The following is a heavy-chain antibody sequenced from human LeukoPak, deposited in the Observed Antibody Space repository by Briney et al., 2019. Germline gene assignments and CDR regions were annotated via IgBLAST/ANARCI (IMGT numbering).Heavy chain of an antibody. CDR1: GFTFSSYW. Sequence: PGGSLRLSCAASGFTFSSYWMGWVRQAPGKGLEWVANIKEDGSEKYFVDSVKGRFTISRDNAKNSLYLQMNSLRAEDTAVYYCARDRAHNSWSDYWGQGTLVSVSS. CDR3: ARDRAHNSWSDY. J-gene: IGHJ4*02. CDR2: IKEDGSEK. V-gene: IGHV3-7*01. D-gene: IGHD6-13*01.